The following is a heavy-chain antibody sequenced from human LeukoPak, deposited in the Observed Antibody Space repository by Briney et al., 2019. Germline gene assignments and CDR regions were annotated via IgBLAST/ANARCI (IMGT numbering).Heavy chain of an antibody. J-gene: IGHJ3*02. V-gene: IGHV4-39*07. CDR3: ARDYYDSSGQDDAFDI. CDR2: IYYSGST. Sequence: SETLSLTCTVSGGSISSSSYYWGWIRQSPGKGLEWIGSIYYSGSTYYNPSLKSRVTISVDTSKNQFSLKLSSVTAADTAVYYCARDYYDSSGQDDAFDIWGQGTMVTVSS. CDR1: GGSISSSSYY. D-gene: IGHD3-22*01.